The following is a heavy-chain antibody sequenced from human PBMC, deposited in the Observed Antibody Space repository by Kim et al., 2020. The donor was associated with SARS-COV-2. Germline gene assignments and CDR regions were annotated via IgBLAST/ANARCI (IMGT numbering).Heavy chain of an antibody. V-gene: IGHV6-1*01. D-gene: IGHD3-10*01. CDR3: ARVLLWFGEFQNYFDY. J-gene: IGHJ4*02. CDR1: GDSVSSNSAA. Sequence: SQTLSLTCAISGDSVSSNSAAWNWIRQSPSRGLEWLGRTYYRSKWYNDYAVSVKSRITINPDTSKNQFSLQLNSVTPEDTAVYYCARVLLWFGEFQNYFDYWGQGTLVTVSS. CDR2: TYYRSKWYN.